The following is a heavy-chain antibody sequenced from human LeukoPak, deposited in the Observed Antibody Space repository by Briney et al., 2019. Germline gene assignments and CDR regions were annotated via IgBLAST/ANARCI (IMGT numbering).Heavy chain of an antibody. V-gene: IGHV3-30-3*01. D-gene: IGHD2-2*02. J-gene: IGHJ6*02. CDR1: GFTFSSYA. CDR2: ISYDGSNK. Sequence: GGSLRLSCAASGFTFSSYAMHWVSQAPGKGLEWVAVISYDGSNKYYADSVKGRFTISRDNSKNTLYLQMNSLRAEDTAVYYCARDGYCSSTSCYNDYYYYGMDVWGQGTTVTVSS. CDR3: ARDGYCSSTSCYNDYYYYGMDV.